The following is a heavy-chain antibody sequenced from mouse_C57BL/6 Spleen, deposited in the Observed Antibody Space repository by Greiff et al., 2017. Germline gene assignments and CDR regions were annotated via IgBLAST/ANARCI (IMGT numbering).Heavy chain of an antibody. Sequence: EVQLQQSGPELVKPGASVKISCKASGYTFTDYYMNWVKQSHGKSLEWIGDINPNNGGTSYNQKFKGKATLTVDKSSSTAYMELRSLTSEDSAVYYCASQATYYYAMDYWGQGTSVTVSS. CDR3: ASQATYYYAMDY. CDR2: INPNNGGT. J-gene: IGHJ4*01. D-gene: IGHD3-2*02. CDR1: GYTFTDYY. V-gene: IGHV1-26*01.